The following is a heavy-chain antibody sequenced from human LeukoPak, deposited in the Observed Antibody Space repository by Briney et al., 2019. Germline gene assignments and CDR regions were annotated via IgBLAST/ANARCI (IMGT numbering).Heavy chain of an antibody. V-gene: IGHV7-4-1*02. Sequence: ASAEVSCKASGYTFTSYAMNWVRQAPGQGLEWMGWINTNTGNPTYAQGFTGRFVFSLDTSVSTAYLQISSLKAEDTAVYYCARGPYCSSTSCYTAQFEYWGQGTLVTVSS. CDR3: ARGPYCSSTSCYTAQFEY. J-gene: IGHJ4*02. CDR2: INTNTGNP. CDR1: GYTFTSYA. D-gene: IGHD2-2*02.